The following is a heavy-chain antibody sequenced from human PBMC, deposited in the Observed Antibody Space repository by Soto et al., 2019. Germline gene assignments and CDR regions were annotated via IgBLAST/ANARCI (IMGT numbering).Heavy chain of an antibody. D-gene: IGHD3-10*01. CDR2: FDPEDGET. Sequence: QVQLVQSGAEVKKPGASVKVSCKVSGYTLTELSMHWVRQAPGKGLEWRGGFDPEDGETIYAQKLQCRVTMTEDTSTDTAYMELSSLISEDSAVDYCATTRPSMVRGVILSIGYGMDVWGQGTTVTVSS. V-gene: IGHV1-24*01. CDR1: GYTLTELS. CDR3: ATTRPSMVRGVILSIGYGMDV. J-gene: IGHJ6*02.